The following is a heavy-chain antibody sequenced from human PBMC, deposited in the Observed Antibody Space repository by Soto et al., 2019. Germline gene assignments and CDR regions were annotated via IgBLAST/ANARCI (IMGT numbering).Heavy chain of an antibody. V-gene: IGHV1-18*01. Sequence: ASVKVSFKASGYTFTSYGISWLRQAPGQGLEWMGWISAYNGNTNYAQKLQGRVTMTTDTSTSTAYMELRSLRSDDTAVYYCARDGLWFGEYPLDYWGQGTLVTVSS. D-gene: IGHD3-10*01. J-gene: IGHJ4*02. CDR2: ISAYNGNT. CDR1: GYTFTSYG. CDR3: ARDGLWFGEYPLDY.